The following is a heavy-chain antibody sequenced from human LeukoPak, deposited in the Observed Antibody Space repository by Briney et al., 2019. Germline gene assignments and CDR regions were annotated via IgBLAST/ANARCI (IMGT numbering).Heavy chain of an antibody. J-gene: IGHJ3*02. V-gene: IGHV1-8*01. CDR2: MNPNSGNT. CDR1: AYTFTSYD. Sequence: ASVKVSCKASAYTFTSYDINWVRQATGQGLEWMGWMNPNSGNTGYAQKFQGRVTMTRNTSISTAYMELSSLRSEDTAVYYCAIVTGIAEAFDIWGQGTMVTVSS. CDR3: AIVTGIAEAFDI. D-gene: IGHD6-13*01.